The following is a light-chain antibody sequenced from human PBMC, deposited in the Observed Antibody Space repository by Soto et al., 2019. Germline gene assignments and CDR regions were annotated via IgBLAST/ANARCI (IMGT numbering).Light chain of an antibody. Sequence: QSALTQPAAVSGSPGQSITISCTGTISDIGLYNYVSWYQQHPGKAPKLVIYEVSNRPSGVSDRFSGSKSDNTASLTISGLQDEEEPTPYCSSFTTTSTLVFGAGTKVTV. CDR3: SSFTTTSTLV. CDR2: EVS. CDR1: ISDIGLYNY. J-gene: IGLJ1*01. V-gene: IGLV2-14*01.